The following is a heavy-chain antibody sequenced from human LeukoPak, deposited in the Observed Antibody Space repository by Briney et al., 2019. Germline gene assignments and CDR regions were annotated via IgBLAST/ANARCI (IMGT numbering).Heavy chain of an antibody. CDR3: GRHRSGSGTYFIDH. Sequence: TGGSLRLSCVVSGFTFSSYSMIWVRQAPGKGLQWVANMKKDGSETNYGDSVKGRFTISRDKEKNSLYLQMNSLRAEDTAVYYCGRHRSGSGTYFIDHWGQGTLVSVSS. V-gene: IGHV3-7*01. D-gene: IGHD3-10*01. CDR1: GFTFSSYS. CDR2: MKKDGSET. J-gene: IGHJ4*02.